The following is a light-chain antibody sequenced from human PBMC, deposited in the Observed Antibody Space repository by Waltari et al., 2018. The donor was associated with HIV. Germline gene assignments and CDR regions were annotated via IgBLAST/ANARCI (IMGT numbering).Light chain of an antibody. CDR2: EVT. J-gene: IGLJ3*02. CDR3: SSYAGARV. CDR1: SSDVGSYNR. Sequence: QSALTQPASVSGSPGQSLTISCTLTSSDVGSYNRFSWYQQYPGTAPKLIIYEVTRRPSGVSNRFSGSKSGNTASLTLSGLQADDEADYYCSSYAGARVFGGGTNLIVL. V-gene: IGLV2-23*02.